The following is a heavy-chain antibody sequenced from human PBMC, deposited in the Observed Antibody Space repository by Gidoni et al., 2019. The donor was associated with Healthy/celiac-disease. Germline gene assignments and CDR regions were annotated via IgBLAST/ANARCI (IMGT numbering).Heavy chain of an antibody. CDR3: ARDVVVAATGWFDP. CDR1: GYTFTGYY. V-gene: IGHV1-2*02. Sequence: QVQLGQSGAEVKKPGVSVKVSCKAAGYTFTGYYMHWVRRAPGQGLEWMGWINPNSGGTNYAQKFQGRVTMTRDTSISTAYMELSRLRSDDTAVYYCARDVVVAATGWFDPWGQGTLVTVSS. J-gene: IGHJ5*02. D-gene: IGHD2-15*01. CDR2: INPNSGGT.